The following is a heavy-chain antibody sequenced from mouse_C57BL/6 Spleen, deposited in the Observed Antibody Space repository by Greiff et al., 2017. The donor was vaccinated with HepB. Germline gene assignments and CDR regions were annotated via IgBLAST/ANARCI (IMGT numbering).Heavy chain of an antibody. CDR2: IHPNSGST. J-gene: IGHJ1*03. CDR1: GYTFTSYW. D-gene: IGHD2-2*01. Sequence: VQLQQPGAELVKPGASVKLSCKASGYTFTSYWMHWVKQRPGQGLEWIGMIHPNSGSTNYNEKFKSKATLTVDKSSSKAYMQLSSLTSEDSAVYYCAREGYDWYFDVWGTGTTVTVSS. V-gene: IGHV1-64*01. CDR3: AREGYDWYFDV.